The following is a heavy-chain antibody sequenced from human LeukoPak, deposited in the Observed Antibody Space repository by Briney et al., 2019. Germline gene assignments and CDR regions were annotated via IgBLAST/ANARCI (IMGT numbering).Heavy chain of an antibody. D-gene: IGHD1-1*01. CDR2: TSSSDAGT. V-gene: IGHV3-23*01. CDR3: ARIQLYHGDFDS. J-gene: IGHJ4*02. CDR1: GFTLNNYA. Sequence: GGSLRLSCAASGFTLNNYAMSWVRQAPGKGLEWVSATSSSDAGTYHADSVRGRFTISRDNSKNTLYLQMNSLRVEDTATYYCARIQLYHGDFDSWGQGTLVTVSS.